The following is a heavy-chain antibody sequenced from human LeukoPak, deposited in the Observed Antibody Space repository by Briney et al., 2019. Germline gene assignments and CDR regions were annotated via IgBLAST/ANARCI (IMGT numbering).Heavy chain of an antibody. CDR3: ARHILDSSGSMTDLPFDY. Sequence: SETLSLTCTVSGGSMFNYYWNWIRQPPGKGLEWIGYIYVNGITNYSPSLRSRGTISIATSKNQFSLRLTSVTAADTSLYYCARHILDSSGSMTDLPFDYWGQGTLVTVSS. CDR2: IYVNGIT. J-gene: IGHJ4*02. V-gene: IGHV4-59*08. D-gene: IGHD1-1*01. CDR1: GGSMFNYY.